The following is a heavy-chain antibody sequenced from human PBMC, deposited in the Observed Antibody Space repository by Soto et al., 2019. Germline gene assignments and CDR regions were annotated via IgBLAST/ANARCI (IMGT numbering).Heavy chain of an antibody. D-gene: IGHD1-26*01. Sequence: QVQLQESGPGLVKPSQTLSLTCTVSVGSISSGGYYWSWIRQHPGKGLEWIGYIYYSGSTYYNPSLKSRVTISVDTSKHQFSLKLSSVTAADTAVYYCARGGRSYYATGNFDYWGQGTLVTVSS. CDR3: ARGGRSYYATGNFDY. CDR1: VGSISSGGYY. V-gene: IGHV4-31*03. CDR2: IYYSGST. J-gene: IGHJ4*02.